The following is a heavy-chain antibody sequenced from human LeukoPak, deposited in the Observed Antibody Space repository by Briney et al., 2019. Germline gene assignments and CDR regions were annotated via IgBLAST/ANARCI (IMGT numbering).Heavy chain of an antibody. CDR3: ARDSSSPTHNFDY. D-gene: IGHD6-13*01. J-gene: IGHJ4*02. Sequence: PSETLSLTCTVSGGSISSGDYYWSWIRQPPGKGLEWIGYIYSSGSTNYNPSLKSRVTMSVDTSKNQFSLNLTSVTAADTAVYYCARDSSSPTHNFDYWSQGTLVTVSS. CDR1: GGSISSGDYY. V-gene: IGHV4-61*08. CDR2: IYSSGST.